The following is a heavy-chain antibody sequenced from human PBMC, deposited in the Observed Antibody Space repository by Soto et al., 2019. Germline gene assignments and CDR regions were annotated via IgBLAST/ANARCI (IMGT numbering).Heavy chain of an antibody. Sequence: GGSLRLSCAASGFTFSSYWMSWVRQAPGKGREWVANIKQDGSEKYYVDSVKGRFTISRDNAKNSLYLQMNSLRAEDTAVYYCARDYYDILTGYSYDAFDIWGQGTMVTVSS. J-gene: IGHJ3*02. CDR3: ARDYYDILTGYSYDAFDI. V-gene: IGHV3-7*01. CDR2: IKQDGSEK. D-gene: IGHD3-9*01. CDR1: GFTFSSYW.